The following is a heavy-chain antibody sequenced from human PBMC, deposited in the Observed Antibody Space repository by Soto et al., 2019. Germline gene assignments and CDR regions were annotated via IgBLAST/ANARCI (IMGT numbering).Heavy chain of an antibody. J-gene: IGHJ6*02. CDR3: ARYKSNYYYGMDV. CDR2: IYYSGIT. D-gene: IGHD1-20*01. Sequence: SATLSLTCSVHGGSISSYYWSWIPQPPGKGLEWIGYIYYSGITNYNPSLKSRVTISVDTSKNQFSLKLSSVTAADTAVYYCARYKSNYYYGMDVWGQGTTVT. CDR1: GGSISSYY. V-gene: IGHV4-59*07.